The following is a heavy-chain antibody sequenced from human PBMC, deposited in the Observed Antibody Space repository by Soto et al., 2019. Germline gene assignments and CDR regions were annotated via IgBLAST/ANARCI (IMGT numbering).Heavy chain of an antibody. Sequence: SETLSLTCAVYGGSFRGYYWCWIRQPPGKGLEWIGEINHSGSTNYNPSLKSRVTISVDTSKNQFSLKLSSVTAADTAVYYCASSWPRLGERQLALYSFFGTDVRGQWILVTVS. CDR3: ASSWPRLGERQLALYSFFGTDV. CDR1: GGSFRGYY. CDR2: INHSGST. D-gene: IGHD6-13*01. J-gene: IGHJ6*02. V-gene: IGHV4-34*01.